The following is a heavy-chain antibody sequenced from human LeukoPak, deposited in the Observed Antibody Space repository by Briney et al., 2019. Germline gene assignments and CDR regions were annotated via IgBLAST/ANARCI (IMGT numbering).Heavy chain of an antibody. CDR2: ISSSGSTI. Sequence: PGGSLRLSCEASAFTLSDYYMSWIRQAPGKGLEWVSYISSSGSTIYYADSVKGRFTISRDNAKKSLYLQMNSLRAEDTAVYYCARECRPGLLWFRELSAGYFDYWGQGTLVTVSS. CDR3: ARECRPGLLWFRELSAGYFDY. CDR1: AFTLSDYY. V-gene: IGHV3-11*04. D-gene: IGHD3-10*01. J-gene: IGHJ4*02.